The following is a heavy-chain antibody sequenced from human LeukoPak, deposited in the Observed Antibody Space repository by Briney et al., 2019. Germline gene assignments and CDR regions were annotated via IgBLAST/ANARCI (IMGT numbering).Heavy chain of an antibody. CDR1: GYTFTDYY. J-gene: IGHJ4*02. Sequence: SVKVSCKASGYTFTDYYIHWVRQAPGQGLEWMGGIIPIFGTANYAQKFQGRVTITADESTSTAYMELSSLRSEDTAVYYCARGDGDYVFPDYWGQGTLVTVSS. D-gene: IGHD4-17*01. CDR3: ARGDGDYVFPDY. V-gene: IGHV1-69*13. CDR2: IIPIFGTA.